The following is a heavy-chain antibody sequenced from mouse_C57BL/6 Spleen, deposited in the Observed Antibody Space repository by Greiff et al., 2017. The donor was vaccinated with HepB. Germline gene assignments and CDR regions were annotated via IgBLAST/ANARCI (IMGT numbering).Heavy chain of an antibody. V-gene: IGHV5-16*01. J-gene: IGHJ2*01. D-gene: IGHD4-1*02. CDR3: ARYRSTRTWDY. CDR2: INYDGSST. Sequence: EVNLVESAGGLVQPGSSMKLSCTASGFTFSDYYMAWVRQVPEKGLEWVANINYDGSSTYYLDSLKSRFIISRDNAKNILYLQMSSLKSEDTATYYCARYRSTRTWDYCGQGTTLTVSS. CDR1: GFTFSDYY.